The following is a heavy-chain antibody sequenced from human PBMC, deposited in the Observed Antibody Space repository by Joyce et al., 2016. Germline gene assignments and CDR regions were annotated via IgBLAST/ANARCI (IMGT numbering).Heavy chain of an antibody. D-gene: IGHD1/OR15-1a*01. CDR2: VYYSGKT. CDR1: GASVRSTIYY. CDR3: ARHINDWNNEIDY. Sequence: QVQLQESGPGPVRPSETLSLTCIVSGASVRSTIYYWGWIRQPPGKGLECIGSVYYSGKTYYKPSLKSGVTISADTSKNQFSLKLTSVTAADTAMYVCARHINDWNNEIDYWGQGTLVAVSS. J-gene: IGHJ4*02. V-gene: IGHV4-39*01.